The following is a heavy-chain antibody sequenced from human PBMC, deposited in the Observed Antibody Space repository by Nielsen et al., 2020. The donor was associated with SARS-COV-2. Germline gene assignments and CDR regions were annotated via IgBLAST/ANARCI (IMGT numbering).Heavy chain of an antibody. CDR2: IYYSGST. V-gene: IGHV4-31*03. CDR3: ASLYCSGGSCYVFDY. J-gene: IGHJ4*02. Sequence: SETLSLTCTVSGGSISSGGYYWRWIRQHPGKGLEWIGYIYYSGSTYYNPSLKSRVTISVDTSKNQFSLKLSSVTAADTAVYYCASLYCSGGSCYVFDYWGQGTLVTVSS. CDR1: GGSISSGGYY. D-gene: IGHD2-15*01.